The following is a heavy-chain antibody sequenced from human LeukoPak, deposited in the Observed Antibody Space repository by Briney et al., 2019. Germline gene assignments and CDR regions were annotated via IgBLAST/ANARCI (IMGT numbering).Heavy chain of an antibody. D-gene: IGHD2-2*01. CDR2: INPNSGGT. CDR3: ARWFVVPAAGEGYAFDI. Sequence: ASVKVSCKASGYTFTGYYMHWVRQAPGQGLEWMGWINPNSGGTNYAQKFQGRVTMTRDTSVSTAYMELSRLTSDDTAVYYCARWFVVPAAGEGYAFDIWGQGTMVAVSA. CDR1: GYTFTGYY. J-gene: IGHJ3*02. V-gene: IGHV1-2*02.